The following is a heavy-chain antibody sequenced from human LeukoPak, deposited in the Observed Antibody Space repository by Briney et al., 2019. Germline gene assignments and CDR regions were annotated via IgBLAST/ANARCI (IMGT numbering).Heavy chain of an antibody. Sequence: GGSLRLSGAASGFNFHTYWMSWVRQAPGKGLDWVAFVRYDGNNPYYSASVKGRFTNARDNSKNTVLLQMNNLRLEDAAVYYCARGSRYGDYPYYCDFWGQGTLVTVSS. J-gene: IGHJ4*02. CDR3: ARGSRYGDYPYYCDF. V-gene: IGHV3-30*02. CDR1: GFNFHTYW. CDR2: VRYDGNNP. D-gene: IGHD4-17*01.